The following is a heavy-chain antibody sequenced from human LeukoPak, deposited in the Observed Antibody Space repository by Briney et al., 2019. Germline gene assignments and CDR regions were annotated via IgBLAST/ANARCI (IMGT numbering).Heavy chain of an antibody. J-gene: IGHJ4*02. V-gene: IGHV4-39*01. Sequence: PPETLSLTCTVSGGSISSSSYYWGWIRQPPGKGLEWIGSIYYSGSTYYNPSLKSRVTISVDTSKNQFSLKLSSVTAADTAVYYCARRAFLCSGGSCYGRFFDYWGQGTLVTVSS. CDR1: GGSISSSSYY. D-gene: IGHD2-15*01. CDR2: IYYSGST. CDR3: ARRAFLCSGGSCYGRFFDY.